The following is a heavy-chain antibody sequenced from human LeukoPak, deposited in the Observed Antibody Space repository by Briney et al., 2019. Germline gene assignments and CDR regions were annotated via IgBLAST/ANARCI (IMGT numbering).Heavy chain of an antibody. CDR3: ARDGSGGDFSLDY. Sequence: PGGFLRLSCVASGFYIRHYYMSWVRQAPGKGLEWVADIRNDGSNIYNVDSVRGRFTISRDNAKNSLFLQMNSQTDEDTAVYYCARDGSGGDFSLDYWGQGTLVTVSS. D-gene: IGHD3-10*01. V-gene: IGHV3-7*04. CDR1: GFYIRHYY. J-gene: IGHJ4*02. CDR2: IRNDGSNI.